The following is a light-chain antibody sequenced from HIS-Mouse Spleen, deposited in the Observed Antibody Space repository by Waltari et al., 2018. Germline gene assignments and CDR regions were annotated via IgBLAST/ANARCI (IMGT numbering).Light chain of an antibody. CDR2: DVS. CDR3: SSYTSSSTEV. J-gene: IGLJ2*01. V-gene: IGLV2-14*03. CDR1: SSDVGGSNY. Sequence: QSALTQPASVSGSPGQSITISCTGTSSDVGGSNYVSWYQHHPGKAPNLMIYDVSNRPSGVSNRFSGSKSGNTASLTISGLQAEDEADYYCSSYTSSSTEVFGGGTKLTVL.